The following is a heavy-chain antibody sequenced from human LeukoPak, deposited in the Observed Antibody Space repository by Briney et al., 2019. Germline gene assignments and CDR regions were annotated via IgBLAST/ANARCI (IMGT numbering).Heavy chain of an antibody. V-gene: IGHV1-2*02. CDR3: ARAHTTGWY. CDR1: GYTFIDDY. J-gene: IGHJ4*02. CDR2: INPNAGGT. D-gene: IGHD6-19*01. Sequence: ASVKVSCKASGYTFIDDYVHWVRQAPGQGLEWMGWINPNAGGTNYAQKFQGRVTMAWDTSITTTYMELSRLTSDDTAVYYCARAHTTGWYWGQGTQVTVSS.